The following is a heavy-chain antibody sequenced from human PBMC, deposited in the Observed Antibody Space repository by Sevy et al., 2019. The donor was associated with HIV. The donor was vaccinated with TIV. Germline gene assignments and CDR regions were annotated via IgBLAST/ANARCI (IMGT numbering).Heavy chain of an antibody. D-gene: IGHD2-21*01. CDR2: INGDGSST. J-gene: IGHJ5*02. Sequence: GGSLRLSCAASGFTFSSYWMHWVRQAPGKGLVWVSRINGDGSSTTYADSVKGRFTISRDNAKNTLYLQMNSLRAEDTAVYYCAKTYLGLWRGWFDPWGQGTLVTVSS. CDR3: AKTYLGLWRGWFDP. V-gene: IGHV3-74*01. CDR1: GFTFSSYW.